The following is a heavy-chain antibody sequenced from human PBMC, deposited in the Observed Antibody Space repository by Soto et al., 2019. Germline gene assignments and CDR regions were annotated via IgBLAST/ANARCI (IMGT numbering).Heavy chain of an antibody. CDR1: GGSISSGDYY. CDR2: IYYSGST. J-gene: IGHJ4*02. D-gene: IGHD5-18*01. CDR3: ASTSYGYLFYDY. V-gene: IGHV4-30-4*01. Sequence: QVQLQESGPGLVKPSQTLSLTCTVSGGSISSGDYYWSWIRQPPGKGLEWIGYIYYSGSTYYTPSLKSRVTIPVDTSKNRFSLKLRSVTAADTAVYYCASTSYGYLFYDYWGQGTLVTVSS.